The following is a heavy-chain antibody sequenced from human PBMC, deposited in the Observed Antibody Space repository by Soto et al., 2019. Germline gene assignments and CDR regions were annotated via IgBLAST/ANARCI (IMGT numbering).Heavy chain of an antibody. CDR3: ARSRDGYDYYETPLFDY. Sequence: QVQLVESGGGVVQPGRSLRLSCAASGFNFSTYAMHWVRQAPGKGLEWVAVISFDGNNKFHADSVKDRLTISRDNSKNTLYLHMHSLKPADTAVYYCARSRDGYDYYETPLFDYWGQGTLVTVSS. CDR1: GFNFSTYA. V-gene: IGHV3-30-3*01. D-gene: IGHD5-12*01. J-gene: IGHJ4*02. CDR2: ISFDGNNK.